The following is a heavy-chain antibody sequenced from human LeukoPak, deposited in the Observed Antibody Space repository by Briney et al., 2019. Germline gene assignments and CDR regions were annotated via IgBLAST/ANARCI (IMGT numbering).Heavy chain of an antibody. J-gene: IGHJ6*02. V-gene: IGHV3-7*01. CDR1: GFTFSSYW. CDR2: IKQDGSEK. CDR3: ARFYGSGSYNYYFYGMDV. Sequence: GGSLRLSCAASGFTFSSYWMSWVRQAPGKGLEWVANIKQDGSEKYYVDSVKGRFTISRDNAKNSLYLQMNSLRAEDTAVYYCARFYGSGSYNYYFYGMDVWGQGTTVTVSS. D-gene: IGHD3-10*01.